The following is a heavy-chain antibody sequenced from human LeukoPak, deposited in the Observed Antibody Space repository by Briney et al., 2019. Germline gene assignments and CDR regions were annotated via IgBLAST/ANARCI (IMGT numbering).Heavy chain of an antibody. CDR3: ARATGYYNGYYYYGMDV. CDR1: GYTFTSYY. CDR2: INPSGGST. J-gene: IGHJ6*02. V-gene: IGHV1-46*01. Sequence: ASVKVSCKASGYTFTSYYMHWVRQAPGQGLEWMGIINPSGGSTSYAQKFQGRVTLTRDTSTSKVYMELSSLRSEDTAVYYCARATGYYNGYYYYGMDVWGQGTKVTVSS. D-gene: IGHD3-9*01.